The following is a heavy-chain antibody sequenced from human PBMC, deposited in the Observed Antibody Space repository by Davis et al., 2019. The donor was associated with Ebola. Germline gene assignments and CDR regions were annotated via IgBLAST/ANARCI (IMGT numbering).Heavy chain of an antibody. CDR3: ARAEELVVGGASEYFQH. CDR2: ISYDGHNE. Sequence: GGSLRLSCAASGFSFSGFGMHWVRQAPGKGLEWVAVISYDGHNEYYADSVKGRFTISRDNSKNTLYLQMNSLRAEDTAVYYCARAEELVVGGASEYFQHWGQGTLVTVSS. V-gene: IGHV3-30*19. CDR1: GFSFSGFG. D-gene: IGHD1-26*01. J-gene: IGHJ1*01.